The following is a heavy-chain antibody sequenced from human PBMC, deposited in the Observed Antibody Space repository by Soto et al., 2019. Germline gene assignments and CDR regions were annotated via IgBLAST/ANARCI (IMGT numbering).Heavy chain of an antibody. J-gene: IGHJ6*02. CDR2: INAGNGNT. CDR1: GYTFTSYA. D-gene: IGHD6-13*01. CDR3: ARDWGIAAAGSDYYYGMDV. V-gene: IGHV1-3*01. Sequence: QVQLVQSGAEVKKPGASVKVSCKASGYTFTSYAMYWVRQAPGQRLEWMGWINAGNGNTKYSQKFQGRVTITRDTSASTAYMELSSLRSEDTAVYYCARDWGIAAAGSDYYYGMDVWGQGTRVTVSS.